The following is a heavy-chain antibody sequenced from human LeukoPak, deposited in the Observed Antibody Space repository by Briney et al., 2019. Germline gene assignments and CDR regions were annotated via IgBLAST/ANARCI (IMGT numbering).Heavy chain of an antibody. J-gene: IGHJ4*02. CDR1: GFTFSNYG. CDR3: AKDRGYNILTGYSKGHYFDY. CDR2: IRYDETNK. D-gene: IGHD3-9*01. V-gene: IGHV3-30*02. Sequence: GGSLRLSCEASGFTFSNYGIHWVRQAPGKGLEWVAFIRYDETNKYYADSVKGRFTISRDNSKNTLNLQMNSLKTEDTAVYYCAKDRGYNILTGYSKGHYFDYWGQGTLVTVSS.